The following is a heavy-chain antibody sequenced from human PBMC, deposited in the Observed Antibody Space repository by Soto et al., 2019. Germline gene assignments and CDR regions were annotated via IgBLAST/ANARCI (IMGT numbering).Heavy chain of an antibody. CDR3: VKGEYYYDSSVYYPFNY. CDR2: SSTNGGST. Sequence: GGSLRLSCSASGVTFSSYAMHWVRRAPGKGLEYVSSSSTNGGSTHYADSVKGRFTISRDNSKNTQYLQMSSLRADDTAVYYCVKGEYYYDSSVYYPFNYWGQGTLVTVSS. V-gene: IGHV3-64D*06. CDR1: GVTFSSYA. J-gene: IGHJ4*02. D-gene: IGHD3-22*01.